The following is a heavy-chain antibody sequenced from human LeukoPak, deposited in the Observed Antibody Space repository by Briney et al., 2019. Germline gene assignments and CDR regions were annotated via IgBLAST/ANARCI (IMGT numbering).Heavy chain of an antibody. Sequence: SETLSLTCTVSGGSVSSGTYYWSWIRQPPGKGLEWIGYIYYSGSTNYNPSLKSRVTISVDTSKNQFSLKLTSVTAADTAVYYCARSRGPNILTGYYMPYYFDYWGQGTLATVSS. J-gene: IGHJ4*02. CDR3: ARSRGPNILTGYYMPYYFDY. CDR1: GGSVSSGTYY. D-gene: IGHD3-9*01. CDR2: IYYSGST. V-gene: IGHV4-61*01.